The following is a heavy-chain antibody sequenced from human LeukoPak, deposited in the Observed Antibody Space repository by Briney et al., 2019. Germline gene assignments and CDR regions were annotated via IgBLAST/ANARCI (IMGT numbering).Heavy chain of an antibody. CDR3: ARDNSLGFGELSDV. D-gene: IGHD3-10*01. J-gene: IGHJ6*02. CDR2: IYYSGST. CDR1: GGSISSGGYY. V-gene: IGHV4-31*03. Sequence: SETLSLACTVSGGSISSGGYYWSWIRQHPGKGLEWIGYIYYSGSTYYNPSLKSRVTISVDTSKDQFSLKLSSVTAADTAVYYCARDNSLGFGELSDVWGQGTTVTVSS.